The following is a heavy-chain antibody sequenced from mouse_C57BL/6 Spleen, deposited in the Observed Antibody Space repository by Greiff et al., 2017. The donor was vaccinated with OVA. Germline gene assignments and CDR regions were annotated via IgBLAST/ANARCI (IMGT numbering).Heavy chain of an antibody. CDR1: GYTFTDYN. Sequence: VQLQQSGPELVKPGASVKMSCKASGYTFTDYNMHWVKQSHGKSLEWIGYINPNNGGTSYNQKFKGKATLTVNKSSSTAYMELRSLTSEDSAVYYCASLYYYGTWYFDVWGTGTTVTVSS. CDR2: INPNNGGT. CDR3: ASLYYYGTWYFDV. D-gene: IGHD1-1*01. J-gene: IGHJ1*03. V-gene: IGHV1-22*01.